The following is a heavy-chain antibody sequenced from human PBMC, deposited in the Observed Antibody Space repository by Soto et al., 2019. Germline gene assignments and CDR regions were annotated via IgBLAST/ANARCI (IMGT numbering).Heavy chain of an antibody. CDR1: GGSLSGYF. Sequence: PSETLSLTCTVSGGSLSGYFWTWIRQPPGKGLEWIGYISHTGITNYNSSLKSRVTMSVDTSKNQFSLRVSSLTAADTAVYYCARKEYYFDYWGQGILVTVSS. D-gene: IGHD3-10*01. V-gene: IGHV4-59*01. CDR2: ISHTGIT. J-gene: IGHJ4*02. CDR3: ARKEYYFDY.